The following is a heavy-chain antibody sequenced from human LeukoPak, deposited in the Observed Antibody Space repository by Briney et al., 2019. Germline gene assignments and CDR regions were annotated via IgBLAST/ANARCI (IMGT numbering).Heavy chain of an antibody. CDR3: ARDGPGGSSGLNY. V-gene: IGHV4-59*01. D-gene: IGHD6-19*01. J-gene: IGHJ4*02. CDR2: IYYSGST. Sequence: SETLSLTCTVSGGSISSYYWSWIRQTPGKGLEWIGYIYYSGSTNYNPSLKSRVTISVDTSKNQFSLKLSSVTAADTAVYYCARDGPGGSSGLNYWGQGTLVTVSS. CDR1: GGSISSYY.